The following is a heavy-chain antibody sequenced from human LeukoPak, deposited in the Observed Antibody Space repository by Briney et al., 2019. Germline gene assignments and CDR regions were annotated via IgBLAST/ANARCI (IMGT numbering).Heavy chain of an antibody. D-gene: IGHD2-2*01. V-gene: IGHV1-69*04. Sequence: GASVKVSCKASGGTFSSYAISWVRQAPGQGLEWMGRIIPIFGIANYAQKFQGRVTITADKSTSTAYMELSSLRSEDTAVYYCARDMWCSSTSCYSVLSLGYGMDVWGQGTTVTVSS. CDR2: IIPIFGIA. CDR1: GGTFSSYA. CDR3: ARDMWCSSTSCYSVLSLGYGMDV. J-gene: IGHJ6*02.